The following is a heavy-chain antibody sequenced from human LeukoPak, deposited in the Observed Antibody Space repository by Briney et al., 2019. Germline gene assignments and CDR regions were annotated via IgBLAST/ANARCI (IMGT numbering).Heavy chain of an antibody. D-gene: IGHD3-3*01. Sequence: QSGGSLRLSCAASGFTVSSNYMSWVRQAPGKGLEWVSVIYSGGSTYYADSVKGRFTISRDNSKNTLYLQMNSLRAEDTAVYYCARDRRAGFFDAFDIWGQGTMVTVSS. J-gene: IGHJ3*02. CDR1: GFTVSSNY. CDR2: IYSGGST. V-gene: IGHV3-53*01. CDR3: ARDRRAGFFDAFDI.